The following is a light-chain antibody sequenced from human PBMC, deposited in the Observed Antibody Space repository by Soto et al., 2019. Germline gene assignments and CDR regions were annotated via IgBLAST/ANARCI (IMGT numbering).Light chain of an antibody. CDR3: QSYDSSLSGYV. CDR1: SSDVGGYNY. J-gene: IGLJ1*01. V-gene: IGLV2-8*01. Sequence: QSVRTQPPSASGSPGQSVTISCTGTSSDVGGYNYVSWYQQHPGKAPKLMIYGSSNRPSGVPDRFSGSKSGTSASLAITGLQAEDEADYYCQSYDSSLSGYVFGTGTKVTVL. CDR2: GSS.